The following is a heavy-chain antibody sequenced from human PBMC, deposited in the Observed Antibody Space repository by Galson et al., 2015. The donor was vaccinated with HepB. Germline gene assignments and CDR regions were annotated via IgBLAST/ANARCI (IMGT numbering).Heavy chain of an antibody. Sequence: SVKVSCKASGYTFTSYAMHWVRQAPGQRLEWMGWVNAGNGNTKYSQKFQGRVTITRDTSASTAYMELSSLRSEDTAVYYCARDGIGGRYYYYYMDAWGKGTTVTVSS. CDR2: VNAGNGNT. J-gene: IGHJ6*03. CDR3: ARDGIGGRYYYYYMDA. V-gene: IGHV1-3*01. D-gene: IGHD3-16*01. CDR1: GYTFTSYA.